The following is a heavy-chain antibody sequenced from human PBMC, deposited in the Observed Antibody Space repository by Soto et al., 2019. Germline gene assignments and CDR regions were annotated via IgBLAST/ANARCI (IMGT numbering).Heavy chain of an antibody. CDR1: GDSITSNTYY. CDR2: VYHIENT. Sequence: PSETLSLTCTVSGDSITSNTYYWGWIRQPPGKGLEWIGNVYHIENTFYNESLKSRVAIPVDTSKSQFSLILRSVTAADTAVYYCARLRVPNYYFDFWGQGALVTVSS. J-gene: IGHJ4*02. D-gene: IGHD1-7*01. CDR3: ARLRVPNYYFDF. V-gene: IGHV4-39*01.